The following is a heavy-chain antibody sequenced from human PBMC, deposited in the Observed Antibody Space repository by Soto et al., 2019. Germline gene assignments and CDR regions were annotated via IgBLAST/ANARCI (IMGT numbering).Heavy chain of an antibody. CDR2: IIPLFGAA. J-gene: IGHJ4*02. CDR1: GGTFSTYI. Sequence: SVKVSCPVSGGTFSTYIISWVRQAPGHGLEWMGGIIPLFGAANYAQKFQGRVTITADKSTSTAYMELSSLRSEDTAIYYCAREDSSGDRFAYWGQGILVTV. V-gene: IGHV1-69*06. D-gene: IGHD3-22*01. CDR3: AREDSSGDRFAY.